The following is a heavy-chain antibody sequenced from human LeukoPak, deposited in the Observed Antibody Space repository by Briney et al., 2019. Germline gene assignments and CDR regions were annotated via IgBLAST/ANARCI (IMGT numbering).Heavy chain of an antibody. D-gene: IGHD1-1*01. V-gene: IGHV3-23*01. Sequence: QPGGSLILSCASSGFAFSTYTMTWVRQGPGKGLEWVSDISESGGLTHYADSVKGRFTISRDNSKNMLYMQMNSLRAEDTAVYYCAKVHDVPSWGQGNLVTVSS. CDR2: ISESGGLT. CDR3: AKVHDVPS. CDR1: GFAFSTYT. J-gene: IGHJ5*02.